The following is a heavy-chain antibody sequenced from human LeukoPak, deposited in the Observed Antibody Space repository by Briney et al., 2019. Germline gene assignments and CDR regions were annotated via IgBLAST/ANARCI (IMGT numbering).Heavy chain of an antibody. V-gene: IGHV4-39*01. CDR3: ARLEWGSAGSGSFDH. D-gene: IGHD6-25*01. CDR2: IYYNGYT. J-gene: IGHJ4*01. Sequence: KSPETLSLICTVSGASISSTSHHWGRIRQPPGKGLEWIGAIYYNGYTYYNPSLRSRVTISVITSKNQFSLKLSSVTAADTAVYYCARLEWGSAGSGSFDHWGDGPLVTVSS. CDR1: GASISSTSHH.